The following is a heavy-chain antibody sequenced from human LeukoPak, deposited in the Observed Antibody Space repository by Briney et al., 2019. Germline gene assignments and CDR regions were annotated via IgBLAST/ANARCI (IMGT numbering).Heavy chain of an antibody. CDR2: INHSGST. D-gene: IGHD1-26*01. CDR1: GGSFSGYY. V-gene: IGHV4-34*01. Sequence: SETLSLTCAVYGGSFSGYYWSWIRQPPGKGLEWIGEINHSGSTNYNPSLKSRVTISVDTSKNQFSLKLSSVTAADTAVYYCARGKWELLSSFYDYWGQGTLVTVSS. J-gene: IGHJ4*02. CDR3: ARGKWELLSSFYDY.